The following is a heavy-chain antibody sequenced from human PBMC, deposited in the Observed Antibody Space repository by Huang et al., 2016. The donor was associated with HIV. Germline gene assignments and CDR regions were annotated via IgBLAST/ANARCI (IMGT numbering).Heavy chain of an antibody. CDR1: GLTFSSYW. CDR3: ARGTRLTGLWYFDL. J-gene: IGHJ2*01. Sequence: EVQLVESGGGLVQPGGSLRLSCAASGLTFSSYWMHWVRQAPGKGLVWVARINGDGSSTNYADSVKGRFTISRDNAKNTLYVQVNSLRAEDTAVYYCARGTRLTGLWYFDLWGRGTLVIVSS. CDR2: INGDGSST. D-gene: IGHD7-27*01. V-gene: IGHV3-74*01.